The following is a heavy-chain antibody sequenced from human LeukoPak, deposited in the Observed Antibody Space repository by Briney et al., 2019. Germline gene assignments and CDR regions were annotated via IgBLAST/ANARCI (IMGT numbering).Heavy chain of an antibody. D-gene: IGHD4-11*01. CDR3: AREPKNSNYYYYGMDV. J-gene: IGHJ6*02. CDR2: IYYSGST. V-gene: IGHV4-59*01. CDR1: GGSISSYY. Sequence: SETLSLTCTVSGGSISSYYWSWIRQPPGKGLEWIGYIYYSGSTNYNPSLKSRVTISVDTSKSQFSLKLSSVTAADTAVYYCAREPKNSNYYYYGMDVWGQGTTVTVSS.